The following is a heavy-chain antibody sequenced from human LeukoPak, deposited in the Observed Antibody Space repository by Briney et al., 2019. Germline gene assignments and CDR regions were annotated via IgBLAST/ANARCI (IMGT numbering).Heavy chain of an antibody. J-gene: IGHJ4*01. CDR2: IAGSSGYI. D-gene: IGHD2-21*02. V-gene: IGHV3-21*01. CDR1: GFSLSGNG. CDR3: ARDRGAYCGGDCYLGFDY. Sequence: GRSLRLSCAASGFSLSGNGMHWVRQAPGKGLEWVSSIAGSSGYISYADSVKGRFTISRDNAKKSLYLQMTSLTAEDTAVYYCARDRGAYCGGDCYLGFDYWGRGTLVTVSS.